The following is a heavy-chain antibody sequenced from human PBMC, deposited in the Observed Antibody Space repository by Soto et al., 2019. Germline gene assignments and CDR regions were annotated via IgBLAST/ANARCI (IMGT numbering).Heavy chain of an antibody. V-gene: IGHV3-11*01. CDR3: ARDTDTIFVGDYTDV. D-gene: IGHD3-3*01. CDR1: GFTFSDYY. CDR2: ISSSGSTI. J-gene: IGHJ6*03. Sequence: QVQMVESGGGLVKPGGSLRLSCAASGFTFSDYYMSWIRQAPGKGLDWVSYISSSGSTIYYADSVKGRFTISRDNAKNTLYLQWNSLRAEDTAVYYCARDTDTIFVGDYTDVWGKGTTVTVSS.